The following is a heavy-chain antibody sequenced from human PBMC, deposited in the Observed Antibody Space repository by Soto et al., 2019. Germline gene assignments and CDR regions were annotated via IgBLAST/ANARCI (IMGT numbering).Heavy chain of an antibody. CDR3: AREANYYDSSGEWFDP. Sequence: QVQLVQSGAEVKKPGSSVKVSCKASGGTFSSYAISWVRQAPGQGLEWMGGIIPIFGTANYAQKFQGRVTITADESTSTAYMELSSLRSVDTAVYYCAREANYYDSSGEWFDPWGQGTLVTVSS. V-gene: IGHV1-69*01. CDR1: GGTFSSYA. J-gene: IGHJ5*02. D-gene: IGHD3-22*01. CDR2: IIPIFGTA.